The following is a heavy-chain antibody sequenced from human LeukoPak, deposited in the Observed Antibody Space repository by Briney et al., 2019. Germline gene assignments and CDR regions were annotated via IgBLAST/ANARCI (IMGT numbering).Heavy chain of an antibody. CDR2: IIPIFGTV. CDR1: GGTFSSYA. V-gene: IGHV1-69*13. Sequence: SVKVSCKASGGTFSSYAISWVRQAPGQGLEWMGGIIPIFGTVNYAQKFQGRVTITADESTSTAYMELSRLRSDDTAVYYCARGGRLFPYGMDVWGQGTTVTVSS. D-gene: IGHD3-10*01. J-gene: IGHJ6*02. CDR3: ARGGRLFPYGMDV.